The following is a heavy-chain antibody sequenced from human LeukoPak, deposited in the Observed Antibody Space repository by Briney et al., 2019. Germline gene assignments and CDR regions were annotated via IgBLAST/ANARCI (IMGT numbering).Heavy chain of an antibody. CDR2: IYYSGNT. J-gene: IGHJ4*02. D-gene: IGHD3-9*01. CDR1: GDSISTSNSY. V-gene: IGHV4-39*01. CDR3: ARHPQGYFDPISYDY. Sequence: PSETLSLTCTVSGDSISTSNSYWGWIRQPPGKGLEWIGSIYYSGNTYYNASLKSRVTISVDTSKNQFSLKLTSVTAADTAVYYCARHPQGYFDPISYDYWGQGTLVTVSS.